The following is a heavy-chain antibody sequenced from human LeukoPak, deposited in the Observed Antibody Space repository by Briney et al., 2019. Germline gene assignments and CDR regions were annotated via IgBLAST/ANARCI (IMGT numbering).Heavy chain of an antibody. J-gene: IGHJ4*02. V-gene: IGHV4-39*07. CDR1: GASISSSSHY. CDR2: IHYSGSS. Sequence: SETLSLTCTVSGASISSSSHYWGWIRQPPGKGLEWIGSIHYSGSSYYNPSLKSRVTMSVDTSKIQFSLKLSSVTAADTAVYYCARQIGDGDSYFDYWGQGTLVTVSS. CDR3: ARQIGDGDSYFDY. D-gene: IGHD2-21*02.